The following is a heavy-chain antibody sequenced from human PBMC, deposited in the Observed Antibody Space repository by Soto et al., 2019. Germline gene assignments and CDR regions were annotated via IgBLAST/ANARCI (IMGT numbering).Heavy chain of an antibody. J-gene: IGHJ4*02. CDR2: IYYSGST. CDR3: GRNGNAGPDLPLDY. D-gene: IGHD2-2*01. Sequence: ETLSLTCTVSGGSISSYYWSWIRQPPGKGLEWIGYIYYSGSTNYNPSLKSRVTISVDTSKNQFSLKLSSVTAPDTAVYYCGRNGNAGPDLPLDYWGQGTLVTVSS. CDR1: GGSISSYY. V-gene: IGHV4-59*01.